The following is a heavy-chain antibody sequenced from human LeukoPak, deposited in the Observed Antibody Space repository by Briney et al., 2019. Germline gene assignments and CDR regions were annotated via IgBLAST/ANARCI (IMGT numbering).Heavy chain of an antibody. V-gene: IGHV3-30*04. Sequence: PGRSLRLSCAASGFTFSSYAMHWVRQAPGKGLERVAVISYDGSNKYYADSVKGRFTISRDNSKNTLYLQMNSLRAEDTAVYYCARADLDYWGQGTLVTVSS. CDR2: ISYDGSNK. J-gene: IGHJ4*02. CDR3: ARADLDY. CDR1: GFTFSSYA.